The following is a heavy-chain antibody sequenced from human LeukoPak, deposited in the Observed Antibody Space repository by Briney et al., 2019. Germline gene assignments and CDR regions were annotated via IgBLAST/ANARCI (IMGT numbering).Heavy chain of an antibody. Sequence: GESLKISCRGSGYSFTSYWIGWVRQMPGKGLEGMGIIYPGDSDTRYSPSFQGQVTISADKSISTAYLQWSSLKASDTAMYYCARHRSYDFWSGYYDFDYWGQGTLVTVSS. J-gene: IGHJ4*02. D-gene: IGHD3-3*01. CDR1: GYSFTSYW. V-gene: IGHV5-51*01. CDR3: ARHRSYDFWSGYYDFDY. CDR2: IYPGDSDT.